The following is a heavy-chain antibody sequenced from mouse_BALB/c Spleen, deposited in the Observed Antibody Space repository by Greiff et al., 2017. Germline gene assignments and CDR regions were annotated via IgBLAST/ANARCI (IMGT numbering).Heavy chain of an antibody. CDR2: IYPGNSDT. V-gene: IGHV1-5*01. J-gene: IGHJ2*01. Sequence: VQLQQPGAELVKPGASVKLSCKASGYTFTSYWMHWVKQRPGQGLEWIGAIYPGNSDTSYNQKFKGKAKLTAVTSTSTAYMELSSLTNEDSAVYYCTRGGYDALFDYWGQGTTLTVSS. D-gene: IGHD2-14*01. CDR1: GYTFTSYW. CDR3: TRGGYDALFDY.